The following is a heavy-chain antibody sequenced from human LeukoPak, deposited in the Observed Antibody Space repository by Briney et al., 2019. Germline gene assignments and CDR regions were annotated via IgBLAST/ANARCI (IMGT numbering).Heavy chain of an antibody. D-gene: IGHD3-10*01. Sequence: SETLSLTCTVSGGSISDYYWSWIRQPAGKGLEWVGRIHTSGSTNYNPSLKSRVTMSVDTSKSQFSLRLSSVTAADTAVYYCARAFDYGSSNWFVPWGQGTLVTVSS. CDR3: ARAFDYGSSNWFVP. CDR1: GGSISDYY. J-gene: IGHJ5*02. CDR2: IHTSGST. V-gene: IGHV4-4*07.